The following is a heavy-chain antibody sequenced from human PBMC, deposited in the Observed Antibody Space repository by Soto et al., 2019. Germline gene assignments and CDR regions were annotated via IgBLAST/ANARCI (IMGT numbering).Heavy chain of an antibody. D-gene: IGHD3-22*01. CDR1: ADSVSSNSAA. Sequence: PSQTLSLTFVISADSVSSNSAAWNWIRQSPSRGLEWLGRTYYRLEWYNEYAVSVKSRIIINPDTSKNQFSLQLNSVTPDDTAVYYCARDRGYYYPFDPWGQGTLVTVSS. CDR3: ARDRGYYYPFDP. CDR2: TYYRLEWYN. V-gene: IGHV6-1*01. J-gene: IGHJ5*02.